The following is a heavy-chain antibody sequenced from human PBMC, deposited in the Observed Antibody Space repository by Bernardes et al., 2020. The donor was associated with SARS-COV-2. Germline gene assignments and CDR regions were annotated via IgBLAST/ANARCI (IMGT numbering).Heavy chain of an antibody. CDR3: ARDDSDSGWFVDY. Sequence: GGSLRLSCAASGFTFSSYGMHWVRQAPGKGLEWVAVIWHDGSNKYYADSVKGRFTISRDNSKNTLYLQMNSLRAEDTAVYYCARDDSDSGWFVDYWGQGTLVTVSS. CDR2: IWHDGSNK. V-gene: IGHV3-33*01. D-gene: IGHD6-19*01. J-gene: IGHJ4*02. CDR1: GFTFSSYG.